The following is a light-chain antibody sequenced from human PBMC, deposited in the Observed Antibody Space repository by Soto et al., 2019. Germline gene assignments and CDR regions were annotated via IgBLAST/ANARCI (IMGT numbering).Light chain of an antibody. Sequence: QSVLTQPPSASGTPGQRVTISCSGSSSNIGSNIVNWYQQLPGTAPKLLIYSNNRRPSGVPDRFSGSKSGTSASLAISGLQSEDEADYYCAAWDDSLKGVVFGGGTKVTVL. V-gene: IGLV1-44*01. J-gene: IGLJ2*01. CDR2: SNN. CDR1: SSNIGSNI. CDR3: AAWDDSLKGVV.